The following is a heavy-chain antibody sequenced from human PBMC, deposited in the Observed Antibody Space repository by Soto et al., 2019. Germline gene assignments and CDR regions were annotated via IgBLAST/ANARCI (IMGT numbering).Heavy chain of an antibody. Sequence: ASVKVSCKASGYTFTSYGISWVRQAPGQGLEWMGWISEYNGNTNYAQKLQGRVTMTTDTPTSTAYMERRCLRSDDTAVYYCARDRYDILTGYSYYYGLDVWGQGTTVTVSS. CDR2: ISEYNGNT. D-gene: IGHD3-9*01. CDR1: GYTFTSYG. CDR3: ARDRYDILTGYSYYYGLDV. V-gene: IGHV1-18*04. J-gene: IGHJ6*02.